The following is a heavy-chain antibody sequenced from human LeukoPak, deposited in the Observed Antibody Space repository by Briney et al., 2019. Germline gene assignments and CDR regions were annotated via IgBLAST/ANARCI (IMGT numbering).Heavy chain of an antibody. J-gene: IGHJ5*02. D-gene: IGHD3-10*01. CDR2: INHSGSA. V-gene: IGHV4-34*01. Sequence: SETLSLTCAVYGGSFSGYYWSWIRQPPGNGLEWIGEINHSGSANYNPSLKSRVTISVDTSKNQFSLKLSSGTAADTAVYYCARGRGXXXGPSKXFXXWGQXTLVTVSS. CDR1: GGSFSGYY. CDR3: ARGRGXXXGPSKXFXX.